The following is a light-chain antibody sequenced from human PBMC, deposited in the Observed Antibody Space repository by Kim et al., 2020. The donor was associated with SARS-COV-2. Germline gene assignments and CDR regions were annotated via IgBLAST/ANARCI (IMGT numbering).Light chain of an antibody. V-gene: IGLV1-40*01. CDR3: QSFDNGLSGVI. Sequence: QRVTISCAGSTSNIGAGYDVHWYQQLPGAAPKLLINDKTNRPSEVPDRFSGSQSGTSASLAITGLQADDEADYYCQSFDNGLSGVIFGGGTQLTVL. CDR2: DKT. CDR1: TSNIGAGYD. J-gene: IGLJ2*01.